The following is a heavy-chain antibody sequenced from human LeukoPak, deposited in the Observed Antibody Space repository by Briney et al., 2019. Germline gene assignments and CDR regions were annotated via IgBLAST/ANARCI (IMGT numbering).Heavy chain of an antibody. CDR3: ARLQDHSSGYYRSNWFDP. J-gene: IGHJ5*02. CDR1: GGSFSGYY. Sequence: SETLSLTCAVYGGSFSGYYWSWIRQPPGKGLEWIGEINHSGSTNYNPSLKGRVTISVDTSKNQFSLKLSSVTAADTAVYYCARLQDHSSGYYRSNWFDPWGQGTLVTVSS. V-gene: IGHV4-34*01. D-gene: IGHD3-22*01. CDR2: INHSGST.